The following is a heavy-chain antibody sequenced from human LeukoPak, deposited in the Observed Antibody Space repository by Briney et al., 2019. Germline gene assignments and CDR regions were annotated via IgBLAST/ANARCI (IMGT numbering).Heavy chain of an antibody. J-gene: IGHJ5*02. V-gene: IGHV5-51*01. CDR3: ARRITVAGNSNWFDP. Sequence: GESLQISFKGSGYSFTSYWIGWVRPMPGKGREGMGIIYPGDSDTRYSPSFQGQVTISADKSISTAYLQWSSLKASDTAMYYCARRITVAGNSNWFDPWGQGTLVTVSS. CDR1: GYSFTSYW. D-gene: IGHD6-19*01. CDR2: IYPGDSDT.